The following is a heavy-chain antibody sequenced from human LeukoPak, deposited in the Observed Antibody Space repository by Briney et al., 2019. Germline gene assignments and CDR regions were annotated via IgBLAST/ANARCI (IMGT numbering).Heavy chain of an antibody. J-gene: IGHJ4*02. CDR2: IHYSGST. CDR1: GFTFSSYG. CDR3: ARRAIQLWNFDY. V-gene: IGHV4-39*01. D-gene: IGHD5-18*01. Sequence: GSLRLSCAASGFTFSSYGMHWIRQPPGKGLEWIGSIHYSGSTYHNPSLKSRVTISVDTSKNQFSLKLSSVTAADTAVYYCARRAIQLWNFDYWGQGTLVTVSS.